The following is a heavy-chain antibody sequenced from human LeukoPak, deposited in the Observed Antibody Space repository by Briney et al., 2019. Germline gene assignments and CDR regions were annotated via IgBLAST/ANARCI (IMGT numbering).Heavy chain of an antibody. Sequence: SETLSLTCTVSGGSISSSSYYWGWIRQPPGKGLEWIGSIYYSGSTYYNPSLKSRVTISVDTSKNQFSLKLSSVTAADTAVYYCATESRPYFQHWGQGTLVTVSS. CDR2: IYYSGST. D-gene: IGHD6-13*01. J-gene: IGHJ1*01. CDR1: GGSISSSSYY. CDR3: ATESRPYFQH. V-gene: IGHV4-39*07.